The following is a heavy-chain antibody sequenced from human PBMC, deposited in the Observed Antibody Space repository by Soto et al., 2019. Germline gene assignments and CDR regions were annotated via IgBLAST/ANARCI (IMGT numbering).Heavy chain of an antibody. D-gene: IGHD2-15*01. V-gene: IGHV1-2*02. Sequence: GASVKVSCKASGYTFTGYYMHWVRQAPGQGLEWMGWINPNSGGTNYAQKFQGRVTMTRDTSISTAYMELSRLRSDDTAVYYCAREGAYCSGGSCYSDWFDYWGRGTLVTVSS. CDR1: GYTFTGYY. J-gene: IGHJ5*01. CDR3: AREGAYCSGGSCYSDWFDY. CDR2: INPNSGGT.